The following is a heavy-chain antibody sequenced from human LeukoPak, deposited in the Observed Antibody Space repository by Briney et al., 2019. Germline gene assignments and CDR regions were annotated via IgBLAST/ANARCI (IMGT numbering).Heavy chain of an antibody. V-gene: IGHV5-51*01. Sequence: GESLKISCKGSGYSFTSYWIGWVRQMSGKGLEWMGIIYPGDSDTRYSPSFQGQVPLSADKTISTAYLQWSSLKASDTAMYYCARHKGNYYYYYTDVWGKGTTVTVSS. D-gene: IGHD3-10*01. CDR1: GYSFTSYW. J-gene: IGHJ6*03. CDR3: ARHKGNYYYYYTDV. CDR2: IYPGDSDT.